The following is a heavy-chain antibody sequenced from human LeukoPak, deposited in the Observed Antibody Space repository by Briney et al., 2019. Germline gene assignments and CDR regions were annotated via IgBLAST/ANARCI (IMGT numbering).Heavy chain of an antibody. CDR2: ISWNSGTI. Sequence: PGGSLRLSCAASGFTFDDYAMHWVRQAPGKGLEWVSGISWNSGTIGYADSVKGRFTISRDNAKNSLYLQMNNLRAEDTALYYCAKVGVRYGSGSYLSFEYWGQGTLVSVSS. D-gene: IGHD3-10*01. V-gene: IGHV3-9*01. CDR1: GFTFDDYA. CDR3: AKVGVRYGSGSYLSFEY. J-gene: IGHJ4*02.